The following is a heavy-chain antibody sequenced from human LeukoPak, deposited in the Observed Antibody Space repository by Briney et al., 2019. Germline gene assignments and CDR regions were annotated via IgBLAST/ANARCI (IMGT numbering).Heavy chain of an antibody. CDR1: GYTFTSYG. V-gene: IGHV1-18*01. D-gene: IGHD3-22*01. CDR2: ISAYTGNT. CDR3: ARESTYYYDSSGTQAYAFDI. Sequence: ASVNVSCLASGYTFTSYGISWVRQAHGQGLEWMGWISAYTGNTNYAQKLQGRVTMTTDTSTSTAYMELRSLRSDDTAVYYCARESTYYYDSSGTQAYAFDIWGQGTMVTVSS. J-gene: IGHJ3*02.